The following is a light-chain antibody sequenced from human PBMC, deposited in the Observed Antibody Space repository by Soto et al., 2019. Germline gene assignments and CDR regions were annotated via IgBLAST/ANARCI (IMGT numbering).Light chain of an antibody. J-gene: IGLJ1*01. V-gene: IGLV1-44*01. Sequence: QSVLTQPPSASGTPEQRVTISCSGSSSNIGTYSVSWYQHFPGTAPRLLIYSDNQRPSGVPDRFSASKSGASASLAISGLQSEDEADFYCAAWDDSLNGCVFGTGTKLTVL. CDR2: SDN. CDR3: AAWDDSLNGCV. CDR1: SSNIGTYS.